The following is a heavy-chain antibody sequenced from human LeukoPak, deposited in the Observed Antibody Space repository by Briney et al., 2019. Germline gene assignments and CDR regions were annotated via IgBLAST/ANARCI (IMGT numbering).Heavy chain of an antibody. CDR2: INPNSGGT. D-gene: IGHD3-3*01. Sequence: GASVKVSCKASGYTLTGYYMHWVRQAPGQGLEWMGWINPNSGGTNYAQKFQGRVTMTRDTSISTAYMELSRLRSDDTAVYYCARDRHYDFWSGPYGMDVWGQGTTVTVSS. CDR3: ARDRHYDFWSGPYGMDV. CDR1: GYTLTGYY. J-gene: IGHJ6*02. V-gene: IGHV1-2*02.